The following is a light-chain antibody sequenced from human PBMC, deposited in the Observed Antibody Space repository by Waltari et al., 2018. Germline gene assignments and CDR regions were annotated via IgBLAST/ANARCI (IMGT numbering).Light chain of an antibody. CDR3: QQYYSYWT. CDR2: KAS. J-gene: IGKJ1*01. Sequence: DIQMTHSPATPPASVGDRDTLTCRASQGIGSWLAWYQQRPGKAPKILIDKASSLQSGVPSRFRGSGSETEFTLTISSLQPEDFATYYCQQYYSYWTFGQGTRVEMK. V-gene: IGKV1-5*03. CDR1: QGIGSW.